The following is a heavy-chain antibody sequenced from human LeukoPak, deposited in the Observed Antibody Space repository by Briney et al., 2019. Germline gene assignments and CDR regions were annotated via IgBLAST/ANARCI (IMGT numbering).Heavy chain of an antibody. CDR2: INHSGST. V-gene: IGHV4-34*01. D-gene: IGHD2-2*01. J-gene: IGHJ4*02. CDR1: GGSFSGYY. CDR3: ARDKDQYFDY. Sequence: SETLSLTCAVYGGSFSGYYWSWIRQPPGKGLEWIGEINHSGSTNYNPSLKSRVTISVDTSKNQFSLKLSSVTAADTAVYYCARDKDQYFDYWGQGTLVTVSS.